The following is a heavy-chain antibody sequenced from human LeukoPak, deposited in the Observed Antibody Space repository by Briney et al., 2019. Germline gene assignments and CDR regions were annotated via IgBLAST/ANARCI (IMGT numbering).Heavy chain of an antibody. CDR3: ARGSAARNADF. Sequence: PGGSLRPSCAASGFPFNSYGINWVRPAPGKGLEWVSCISISSSYIFYADVVKGRFTISRGNAKNSLYLQMNGLRAEDTAFYYCARGSAARNADFWGQGTLVTVSS. CDR1: GFPFNSYG. J-gene: IGHJ4*02. CDR2: ISISSSYI. V-gene: IGHV3-21*01. D-gene: IGHD6-6*01.